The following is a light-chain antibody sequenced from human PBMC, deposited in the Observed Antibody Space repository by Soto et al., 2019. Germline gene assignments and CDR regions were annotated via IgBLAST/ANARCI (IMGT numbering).Light chain of an antibody. CDR1: QGISSY. J-gene: IGKJ1*01. CDR3: QRYYSYPRT. V-gene: IGKV1-8*01. CDR2: AAS. Sequence: AIRMTQSPSSFSASTGDRVTITCRASQGISSYLAWYQQKPGRAPKLLIYAASTLQRGVPSRFSGSGSWTDFTLTISCLQSEDFATYYCQRYYSYPRTFGQGTKVEIK.